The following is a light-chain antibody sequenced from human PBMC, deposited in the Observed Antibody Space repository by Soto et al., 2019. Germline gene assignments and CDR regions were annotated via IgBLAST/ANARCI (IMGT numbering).Light chain of an antibody. J-gene: IGKJ1*01. CDR2: DAS. Sequence: EIVLTQSPATLSLSPGERATLSCRASQSISIYLAWYQQKPGQAPRLLIYDASNRATGIPARFSGSGSGTDFTLTISSLEPEDFAVYYCQQYDSSPRTFGQGTKVDIK. CDR1: QSISIY. V-gene: IGKV3-11*01. CDR3: QQYDSSPRT.